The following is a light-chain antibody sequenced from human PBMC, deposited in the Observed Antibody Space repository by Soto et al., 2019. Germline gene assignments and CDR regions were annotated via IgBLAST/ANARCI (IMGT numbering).Light chain of an antibody. CDR1: QSVSSY. CDR2: DAS. J-gene: IGKJ5*01. Sequence: ETVLTQSPAPLSLSPGERATLSCRASQSVSSYLAWYQQKPGQAPRLLIYDASNRATGISARFSGSGSGTDFTLTISRLEPEDFAVYYCQQYGSPPITFGQGTRLEI. V-gene: IGKV3-11*01. CDR3: QQYGSPPIT.